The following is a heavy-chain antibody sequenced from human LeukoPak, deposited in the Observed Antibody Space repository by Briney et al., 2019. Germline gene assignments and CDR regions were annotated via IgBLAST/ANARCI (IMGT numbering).Heavy chain of an antibody. CDR2: IYTSGST. D-gene: IGHD6-13*01. Sequence: SETLSLTCTVSGGSISSYYWSWIRQPPGKGLEWIGYIYTSGSTNYNPSLKSRVTISVDTSKNQFSLKLSSVTAADTAVYYCARGGLAASYYYYYYMDVWGKGTTVTVSS. V-gene: IGHV4-4*09. J-gene: IGHJ6*03. CDR1: GGSISSYY. CDR3: ARGGLAASYYYYYYMDV.